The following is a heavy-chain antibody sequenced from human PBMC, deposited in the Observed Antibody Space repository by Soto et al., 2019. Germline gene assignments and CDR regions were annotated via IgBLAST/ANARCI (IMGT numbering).Heavy chain of an antibody. D-gene: IGHD3-10*01. Sequence: ASVKLSCKASGYTFTSYGISWVRQAPGQGLDWMGWISAYNGNTNYAQKLQGRVTMTTGTSTSTAYIELRSLRSDDTAVYYCARDPFRVTMVRGAPTLWGQGTLVTVSS. J-gene: IGHJ4*02. CDR2: ISAYNGNT. CDR3: ARDPFRVTMVRGAPTL. CDR1: GYTFTSYG. V-gene: IGHV1-18*01.